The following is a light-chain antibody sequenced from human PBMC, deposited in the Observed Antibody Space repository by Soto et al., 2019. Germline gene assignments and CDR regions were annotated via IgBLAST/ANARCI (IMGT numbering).Light chain of an antibody. CDR1: SSNIGVNT. J-gene: IGLJ2*01. V-gene: IGLV1-44*01. CDR3: AAWDDSLNGHVV. CDR2: SSN. Sequence: QSVLTQPPSASGTPGQRASISCSGSSSNIGVNTVNWYQQLPGTAPRLLIYSSNQRPSGVPDRFSGSKSGTSASLAISGLQSEDEADYYCAAWDDSLNGHVVFGGGTKSPS.